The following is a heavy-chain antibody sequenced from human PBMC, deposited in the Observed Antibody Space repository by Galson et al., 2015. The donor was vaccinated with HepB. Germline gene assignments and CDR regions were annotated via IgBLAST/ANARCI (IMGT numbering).Heavy chain of an antibody. J-gene: IGHJ6*03. Sequence: SVKVSCKASGYTFTGYYMHWVRQAPGQGLEWMGWINPNSGGTNYAQKFQGRVTMTRDTSISTAYMELSRLRSDDTAVYYCARGSEGEDWHYYYYMDVWGKGTTVTVSS. CDR1: GYTFTGYY. D-gene: IGHD3-16*01. V-gene: IGHV1-2*02. CDR3: ARGSEGEDWHYYYYMDV. CDR2: INPNSGGT.